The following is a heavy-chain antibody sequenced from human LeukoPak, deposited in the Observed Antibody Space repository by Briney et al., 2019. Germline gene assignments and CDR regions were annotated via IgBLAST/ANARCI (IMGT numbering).Heavy chain of an antibody. CDR3: ARNRKYRSGWNGGTLGYYFYMDV. J-gene: IGHJ6*03. V-gene: IGHV3-11*01. CDR1: GFTLSDYY. D-gene: IGHD6-19*01. CDR2: ISSSGSTI. Sequence: GGSLRLSCAASGFTLSDYYMSWIRLAPGMGLEWVSYISSSGSTIHDADSAKGRFTISRDNAKNSLYLQMNSLRAEDTAVYYCARNRKYRSGWNGGTLGYYFYMDVWGKGTTVTVSS.